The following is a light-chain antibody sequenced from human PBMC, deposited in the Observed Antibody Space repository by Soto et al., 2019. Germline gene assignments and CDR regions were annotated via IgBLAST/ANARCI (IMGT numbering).Light chain of an antibody. V-gene: IGKV3-20*01. Sequence: EIVLTQSPGTLSLSPGERATLSCRASQSVSSSYLAWYQQKPGQAPRLLIYGASSRATGIPDRLSGSGSGTDSTLTISRLQPEDFAVYYCQQYGSSPPYTFGQGTKLEIK. CDR1: QSVSSSY. CDR3: QQYGSSPPYT. J-gene: IGKJ2*01. CDR2: GAS.